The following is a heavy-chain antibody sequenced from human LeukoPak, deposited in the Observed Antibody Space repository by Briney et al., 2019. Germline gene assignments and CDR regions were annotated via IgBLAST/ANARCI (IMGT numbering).Heavy chain of an antibody. Sequence: GGSLRLSCAASGFTFSSYWMSWVRQAPGKRLEWVANIKQDGSEKYYVDSVKGRFTISRDNAKNSLYLQMNSLRAEDTAVYYCARDDTVTTRVGFIDWGQGTLVTVSS. D-gene: IGHD4-17*01. V-gene: IGHV3-7*01. CDR1: GFTFSSYW. J-gene: IGHJ4*02. CDR3: ARDDTVTTRVGFID. CDR2: IKQDGSEK.